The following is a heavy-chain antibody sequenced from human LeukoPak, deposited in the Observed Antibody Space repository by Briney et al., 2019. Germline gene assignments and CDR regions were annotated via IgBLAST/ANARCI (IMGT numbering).Heavy chain of an antibody. CDR1: TDSISSYY. Sequence: SETQSLTCTVSTDSISSYYWSWIRQPPGKGLEWLGCIYVRWTTNYNPSLESRVTISVDTSKNQFSLKLNSVTAADTAVYYCARDVTCRGGSCYSRWFDPWGQGTLVTVSS. CDR3: ARDVTCRGGSCYSRWFDP. CDR2: IYVRWTT. D-gene: IGHD2-15*01. V-gene: IGHV4-59*01. J-gene: IGHJ5*02.